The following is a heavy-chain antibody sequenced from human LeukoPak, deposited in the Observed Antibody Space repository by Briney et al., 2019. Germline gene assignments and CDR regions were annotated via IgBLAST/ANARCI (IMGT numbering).Heavy chain of an antibody. J-gene: IGHJ4*02. V-gene: IGHV3-74*01. CDR1: GFTFTSYW. Sequence: PGGSLRLSCAASGFTFTSYWMYWVRQAPGMGLVWVSRINSDRGNTNYADSVKGRFTISRDNAKKTLYLQMNSLRAEDTAVYYCARGGAYSFNWCVDFWGQGTLVTVSS. CDR3: ARGGAYSFNWCVDF. CDR2: INSDRGNT. D-gene: IGHD3-9*01.